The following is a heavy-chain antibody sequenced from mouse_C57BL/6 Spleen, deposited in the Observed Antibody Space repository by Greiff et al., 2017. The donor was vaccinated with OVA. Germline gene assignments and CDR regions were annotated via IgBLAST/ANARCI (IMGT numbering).Heavy chain of an antibody. D-gene: IGHD1-1*01. Sequence: VQLQQPGAELVRPGTSVKLSCKASGYTFTSYWMHWVKQRPGQGLEWIGVIDPSDSYTNYNQKFKGKATLTVDTSSSTAYMQLSSLTSEDSAVYYCARSGGSTPGTWYFDVWGTGTTVTVSS. CDR3: ARSGGSTPGTWYFDV. CDR2: IDPSDSYT. J-gene: IGHJ1*03. V-gene: IGHV1-59*01. CDR1: GYTFTSYW.